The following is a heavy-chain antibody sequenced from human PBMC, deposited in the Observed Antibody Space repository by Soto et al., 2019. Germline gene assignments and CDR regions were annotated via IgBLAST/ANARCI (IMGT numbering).Heavy chain of an antibody. J-gene: IGHJ4*02. CDR3: ARDFAYFDS. V-gene: IGHV4-61*01. Sequence: SETLSLTCTVSGGSFKSGSYSWSWIRQHPGKGLEWIGYVYHTGRTSYNPSLKSRVSISMDTSKNQFSLNLDSVTAADTAVYFCARDFAYFDSWGRGTLVTVSS. CDR1: GGSFKSGSYS. CDR2: VYHTGRT. D-gene: IGHD3-3*01.